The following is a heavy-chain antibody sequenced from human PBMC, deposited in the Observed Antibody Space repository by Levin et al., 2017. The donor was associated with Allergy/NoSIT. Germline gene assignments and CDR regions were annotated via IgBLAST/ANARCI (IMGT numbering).Heavy chain of an antibody. Sequence: GGSLRLSCAASGFTFTNYWMTWVRQAPGKGLEWVANIDQGGSGKYYVDSVKGRFTISRDNDMNSLYLQMNSLRAEDTAVYFCARTGDDYWGQGTLVAVSS. J-gene: IGHJ4*02. V-gene: IGHV3-7*04. D-gene: IGHD4-17*01. CDR1: GFTFTNYW. CDR3: ARTGDDY. CDR2: IDQGGSGK.